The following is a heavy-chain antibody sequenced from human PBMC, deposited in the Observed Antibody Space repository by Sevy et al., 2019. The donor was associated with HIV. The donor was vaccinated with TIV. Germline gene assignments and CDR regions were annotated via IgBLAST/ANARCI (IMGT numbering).Heavy chain of an antibody. CDR1: GFMFSSFT. J-gene: IGHJ4*02. D-gene: IGHD3-9*01. CDR2: ISSSTSYI. CDR3: ARGLDYFDY. V-gene: IGHV3-21*01. Sequence: GGSLRLSCAASGFMFSSFTMNWVRQAPGKGLEWVSSISSSTSYIYYADSVKGRFTIFRDNAKNSLYLQMNSLRAEDTAVYYCARGLDYFDYWGQGTLVTVSS.